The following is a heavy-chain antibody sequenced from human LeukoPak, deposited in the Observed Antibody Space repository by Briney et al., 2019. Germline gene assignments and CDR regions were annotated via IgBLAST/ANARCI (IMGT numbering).Heavy chain of an antibody. D-gene: IGHD7-27*01. V-gene: IGHV1-2*02. J-gene: IGHJ5*02. CDR3: ARGPNTGAFGA. CDR2: ISPKSGDT. CDR1: GYTFSDYY. Sequence: ASVKVSCKASGYTFSDYYMHWWRQAPGQRLEWLGWISPKSGDTNFAQNFQGRVTMTRDTSISTAYMELSSPTSDDRAVYYCARGPNTGAFGAWGQGTLVTVSS.